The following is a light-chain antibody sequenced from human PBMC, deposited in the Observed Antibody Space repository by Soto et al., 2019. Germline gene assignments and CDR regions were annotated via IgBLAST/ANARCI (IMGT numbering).Light chain of an antibody. CDR1: QSARIS. CDR2: DVS. V-gene: IGKV3-15*01. J-gene: IGKJ5*01. CDR3: QQYNNWPPT. Sequence: EIVMTQSPATLSVSPGERVTLSCRASQSARISLGWYQQKPGQAPRLLIDDVSTRATGVPARFSGSGSGTEFTLTISSPQSEDFAVYYCQQYNNWPPTFGQGTRLEIK.